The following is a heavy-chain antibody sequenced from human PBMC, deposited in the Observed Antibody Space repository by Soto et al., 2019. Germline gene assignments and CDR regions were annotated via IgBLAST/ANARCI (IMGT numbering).Heavy chain of an antibody. CDR1: GGTFSSYA. V-gene: IGHV1-69*13. CDR2: IIPIFGTA. D-gene: IGHD2-15*01. Sequence: GASVKVSCKASGGTFSSYAISWVRQAPGQGLEWMGGIIPIFGTANYAQKFQGRVTITADESMSTAYMELSSLRSEDTAVYYCARDVYCSGGSCLPYDAFDIWGQGTMVTVSS. J-gene: IGHJ3*02. CDR3: ARDVYCSGGSCLPYDAFDI.